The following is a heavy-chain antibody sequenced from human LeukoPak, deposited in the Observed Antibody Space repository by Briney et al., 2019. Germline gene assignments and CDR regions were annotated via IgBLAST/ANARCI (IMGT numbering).Heavy chain of an antibody. J-gene: IGHJ4*02. V-gene: IGHV4-39*01. CDR1: GGSISSSSYY. D-gene: IGHD3-22*01. CDR2: IYYSGST. CDR3: ARFDGSSGYYYSFADY. Sequence: SETLSLTCTVSGGSISSSSYYWGWIRQPPGKGLEWIGSIYYSGSTYYNPSLKSRVTISVDTSKNQFSLKLSSVTAADTAVYYCARFDGSSGYYYSFADYWGQGTLVTVSS.